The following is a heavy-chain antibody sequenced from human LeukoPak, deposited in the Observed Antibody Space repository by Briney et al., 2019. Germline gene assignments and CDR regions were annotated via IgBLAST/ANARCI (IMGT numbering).Heavy chain of an antibody. J-gene: IGHJ6*03. Sequence: GASVKVSCKGSGYTFTGYYMHWVRQAPGQGLEWVGWINPNSGGTNYAQKFQGRVTMSRDTSISTAYMELSRLRSDDTAVYYCARKSLGYCSSTSCYGSMDVWGKGTTVTVSS. CDR3: ARKSLGYCSSTSCYGSMDV. D-gene: IGHD2-2*01. CDR1: GYTFTGYY. V-gene: IGHV1-2*02. CDR2: INPNSGGT.